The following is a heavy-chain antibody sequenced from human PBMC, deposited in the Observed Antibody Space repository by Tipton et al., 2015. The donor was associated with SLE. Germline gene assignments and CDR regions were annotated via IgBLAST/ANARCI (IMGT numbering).Heavy chain of an antibody. J-gene: IGHJ4*02. D-gene: IGHD3-22*01. CDR1: GFTVSSNY. CDR3: ARDRFYDSGGYFFFDY. Sequence: SLRLSCAASGFTVSSNYMNWVRQAPGKGLEWVSVIYSGGSTYYSDSVKGRFIISRDDSKTTMYLQMNRLRPEDTAVYYCARDRFYDSGGYFFFDYWGPGTQVTVSS. V-gene: IGHV3-53*05. CDR2: IYSGGST.